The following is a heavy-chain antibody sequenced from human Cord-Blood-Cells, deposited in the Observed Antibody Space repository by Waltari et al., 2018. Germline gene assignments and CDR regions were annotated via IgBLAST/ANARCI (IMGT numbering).Heavy chain of an antibody. V-gene: IGHV3-23*01. CDR1: GFTFSSYA. D-gene: IGHD3-3*01. CDR3: AKPKGGGFLEWLFDY. J-gene: IGHJ4*02. CDR2: ISGSGGRT. Sequence: EVQLLESGGGLVQPGGSLRRSCAASGFTFSSYAMSWVRQAPGKGVEWVSAISGSGGRTYYADSVKGRFTIPRDNPKNTLYLQMNSLRAEDTAVYYCAKPKGGGFLEWLFDYWGQGTLVTVSS.